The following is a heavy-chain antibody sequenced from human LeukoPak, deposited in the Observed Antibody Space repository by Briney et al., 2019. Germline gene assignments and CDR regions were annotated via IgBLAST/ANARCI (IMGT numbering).Heavy chain of an antibody. CDR2: ISYDGSKK. D-gene: IGHD6-19*01. CDR3: ARDAVTQWLAYYLDY. V-gene: IGHV3-30*03. Sequence: GGSLRLSCSASGFSFSRYGMHWVRRAPGKGLEWVAVISYDGSKKYYADSVKGRFTISGDNSKNTVYLQMNSLRGEDTAVYFCARDAVTQWLAYYLDYWGQGTLVTVSS. CDR1: GFSFSRYG. J-gene: IGHJ4*02.